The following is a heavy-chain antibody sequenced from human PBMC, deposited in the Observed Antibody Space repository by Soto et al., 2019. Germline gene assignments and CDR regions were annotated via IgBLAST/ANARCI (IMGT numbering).Heavy chain of an antibody. Sequence: SVNVSCKASGGTFSSYSISWVRQAPGQGLEWMGGIIPIFGTANYAQKFQGRVTITADESTSTAYMELSSLRSEDTPVYYCARDPHYDSSGYLRNWFDPWGQGTPVTVSS. D-gene: IGHD3-22*01. J-gene: IGHJ5*02. CDR2: IIPIFGTA. CDR1: GGTFSSYS. V-gene: IGHV1-69*13. CDR3: ARDPHYDSSGYLRNWFDP.